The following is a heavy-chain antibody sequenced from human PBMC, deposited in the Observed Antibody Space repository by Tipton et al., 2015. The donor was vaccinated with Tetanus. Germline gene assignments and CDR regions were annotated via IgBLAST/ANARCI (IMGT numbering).Heavy chain of an antibody. CDR3: ARIGWPPQNKPAFDI. D-gene: IGHD1-14*01. Sequence: TLSLTCAVYGGSISTYYWSWIRQPPGRGLEWIGFVHYSGSTNHSPSLRSRVSISVDTSKNQFSLNLSSLTAADTAVYYCARIGWPPQNKPAFDIWGQGTVVTVSS. J-gene: IGHJ3*02. CDR2: VHYSGST. V-gene: IGHV4-59*12. CDR1: GGSISTYY.